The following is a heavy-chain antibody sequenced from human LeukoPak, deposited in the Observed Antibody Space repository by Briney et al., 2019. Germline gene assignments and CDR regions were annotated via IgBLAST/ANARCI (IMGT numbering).Heavy chain of an antibody. Sequence: ASVKVSCKASGYTFSSYYMHWVRQAPGQGLEWMGWINPNSGGTNYVQRFQGRVTMTRDTSISTAYMELSSLRSDDTAVYYCARGEYYDRSAYCFDWGQGTLVTVSS. CDR2: INPNSGGT. J-gene: IGHJ4*02. V-gene: IGHV1-2*02. CDR1: GYTFSSYY. CDR3: ARGEYYDRSAYCFD. D-gene: IGHD3-22*01.